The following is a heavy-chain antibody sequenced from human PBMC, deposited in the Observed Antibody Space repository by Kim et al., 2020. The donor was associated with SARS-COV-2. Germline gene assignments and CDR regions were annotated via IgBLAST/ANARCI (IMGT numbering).Heavy chain of an antibody. D-gene: IGHD3-9*01. J-gene: IGHJ6*02. CDR3: ARFEGYGMDV. Sequence: RYIYYADSARGRFTISRDNAKSSLFLQMNSLRVEDTGVYYCARFEGYGMDVWGQGTTVTVSS. CDR2: RYI. V-gene: IGHV3-21*01.